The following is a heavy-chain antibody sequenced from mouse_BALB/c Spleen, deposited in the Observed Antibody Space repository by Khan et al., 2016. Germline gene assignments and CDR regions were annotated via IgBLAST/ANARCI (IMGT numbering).Heavy chain of an antibody. J-gene: IGHJ4*01. CDR2: IRSKSNNYAT. Sequence: EVQLVESGGGLVQPKGSLKLSCAASGFTFNTYAMNWVRQAPGKGLEWVARIRSKSNNYATYYADSVKDRFTISRDDSQSMLYLQLNNLKTEDTAMYYCVRQEDLWYYALDYWGQGTSVTVSS. V-gene: IGHV10-1*02. CDR3: VRQEDLWYYALDY. CDR1: GFTFNTYA. D-gene: IGHD1-1*02.